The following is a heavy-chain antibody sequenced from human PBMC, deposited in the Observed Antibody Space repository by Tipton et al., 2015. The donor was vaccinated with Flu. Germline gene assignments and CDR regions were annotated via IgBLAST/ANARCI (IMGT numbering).Heavy chain of an antibody. D-gene: IGHD1-20*01. Sequence: TLSLTCTVSGGSISSYYWSWIRQPSEKGLEWIGYIYDGSINYNPSLKSRVTISVDTSKNQFSLKLSSVTAADTAVYYCARGAITDKFDYWGQGTLVTVSS. CDR2: IYDGSI. CDR3: ARGAITDKFDY. J-gene: IGHJ4*02. V-gene: IGHV4-59*12. CDR1: GGSISSYY.